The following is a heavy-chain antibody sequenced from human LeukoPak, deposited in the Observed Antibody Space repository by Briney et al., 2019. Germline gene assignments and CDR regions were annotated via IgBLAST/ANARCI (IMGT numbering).Heavy chain of an antibody. V-gene: IGHV3-9*01. CDR2: ISWNSGSI. CDR3: AKDKGAYYYGMDV. CDR1: GFTFEDYA. J-gene: IGHJ6*02. Sequence: GGSLRLSCAASGFTFEDYAMHWVRQAPGKGLEWVSGISWNSGSIGYADSVKGRFTISIDNAKNSLYLQMNSLRTEDTALYYCAKDKGAYYYGMDVWGQGTTVTVSS.